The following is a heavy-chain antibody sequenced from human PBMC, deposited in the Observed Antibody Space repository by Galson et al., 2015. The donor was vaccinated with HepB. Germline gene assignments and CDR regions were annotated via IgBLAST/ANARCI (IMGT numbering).Heavy chain of an antibody. D-gene: IGHD6-19*01. Sequence: SLRLSCAASGFSLSTYWMTWVRQAPGRGLERVANIKGDGSQKHYLDSVKGRFTISRDNTKNSLYLQMDNLRADDTAVYYCARDWSPYSGAWYDAFDIWGQGTMVTVSS. V-gene: IGHV3-7*01. J-gene: IGHJ3*02. CDR3: ARDWSPYSGAWYDAFDI. CDR1: GFSLSTYW. CDR2: IKGDGSQK.